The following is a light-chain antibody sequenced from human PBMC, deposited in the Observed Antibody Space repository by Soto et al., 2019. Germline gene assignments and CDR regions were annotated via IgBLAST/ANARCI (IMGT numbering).Light chain of an antibody. V-gene: IGLV2-8*01. J-gene: IGLJ2*01. CDR3: SSYAGSSIPVA. CDR1: SRDVGGYNF. CDR2: DVT. Sequence: QSALTQPPSASGSPGQSVTISCTGASRDVGGYNFVSWYQHHPGKAPRLMIYDVTQRPSGVPDRFSGSKSGNTASLTVSGLQVDDDAYYYCSSYAGSSIPVAFGGGTK.